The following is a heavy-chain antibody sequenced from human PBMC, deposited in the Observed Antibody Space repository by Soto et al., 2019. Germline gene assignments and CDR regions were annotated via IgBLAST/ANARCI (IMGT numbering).Heavy chain of an antibody. CDR2: IDPFTGDT. Sequence: QVQLVQSGAEVKKPGASVRVACKPSGYTFTSYAITWVRQAPGQGLQWMGWIDPFTGDTTYSQNFQGTVIMTTHTSTSTAYMERRSLRSDDAPVYFCARGLVRAVITHFDYWGRGTLVTVSS. CDR3: ARGLVRAVITHFDY. D-gene: IGHD3-10*01. J-gene: IGHJ4*02. V-gene: IGHV1-18*04. CDR1: GYTFTSYA.